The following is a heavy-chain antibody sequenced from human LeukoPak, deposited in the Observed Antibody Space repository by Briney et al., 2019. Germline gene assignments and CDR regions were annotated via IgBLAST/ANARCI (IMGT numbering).Heavy chain of an antibody. CDR2: IRGKAYGETT. V-gene: IGHV3-49*04. CDR1: GFSFSDYA. J-gene: IGHJ4*02. Sequence: GGSLRLSCSVSGFSFSDYAINWVRQAPGKGLEWVAFIRGKAYGETTDYAASVKGRFSISRDEFDSITYLQMNSLKTEDTAVYYCARGSDSNFGARDGFDYWGQGTLVTVSS. CDR3: ARGSDSNFGARDGFDY. D-gene: IGHD3-16*01.